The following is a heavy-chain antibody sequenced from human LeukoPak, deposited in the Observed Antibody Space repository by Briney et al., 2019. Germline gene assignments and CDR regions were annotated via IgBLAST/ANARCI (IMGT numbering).Heavy chain of an antibody. Sequence: GASVKVSCKASGYTFTSYGISWVRQAPGQGLEWMGWISAYNGNTNYAQKLQGRVTMTTDTSTSTAYMELRSLRSDDTAVYYCARDIYDSSGYYLTYVYWGQGTLVTVSS. CDR3: ARDIYDSSGYYLTYVY. CDR2: ISAYNGNT. J-gene: IGHJ4*02. V-gene: IGHV1-18*01. CDR1: GYTFTSYG. D-gene: IGHD3-22*01.